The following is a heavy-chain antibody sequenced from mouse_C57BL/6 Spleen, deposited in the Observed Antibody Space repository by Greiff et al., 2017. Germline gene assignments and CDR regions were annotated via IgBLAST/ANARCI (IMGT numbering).Heavy chain of an antibody. J-gene: IGHJ2*01. CDR3: ARGGSGPHYFDY. V-gene: IGHV1-64*01. CDR2: IHPNSGST. D-gene: IGHD3-2*02. CDR1: GYTFTSYW. Sequence: VQLQQPGAELVKPGASVRLSCKASGYTFTSYWMHWVKQRPGQGLEWIGMIHPNSGSTNYNEKFKSKATLTVDKSSSTAYMQLSSLTSEDSAVYYCARGGSGPHYFDYWGQGTTLTVSS.